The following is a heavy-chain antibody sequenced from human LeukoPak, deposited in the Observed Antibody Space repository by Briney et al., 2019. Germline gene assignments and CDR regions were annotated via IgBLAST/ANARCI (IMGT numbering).Heavy chain of an antibody. J-gene: IGHJ4*02. CDR1: GYTFTSYY. CDR2: INPSGGST. Sequence: ASVKVSCKASGYTFTSYYMHWVRQAPGQGLEWMGIINPSGGSTSYAQKFQGRVTMTRDTSISTAYMELSRLRSDDTAVYYCARTVFGEYSYGIDYWGQGTLVTVSS. V-gene: IGHV1-46*01. CDR3: ARTVFGEYSYGIDY. D-gene: IGHD5-18*01.